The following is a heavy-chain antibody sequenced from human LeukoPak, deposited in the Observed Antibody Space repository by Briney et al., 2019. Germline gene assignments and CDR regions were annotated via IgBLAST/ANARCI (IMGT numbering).Heavy chain of an antibody. Sequence: ASVKVSCKASGYTFISYYMHWVRQAPGQGLEWMGWINPNSGGTSYAQKFQGRVTMTRDMSTSTVYMELSSLRSADTAVYYCARARRRGFRVGNWFDPWGQGTLVTVSS. V-gene: IGHV1-46*01. D-gene: IGHD1-14*01. CDR2: INPNSGGT. CDR3: ARARRRGFRVGNWFDP. CDR1: GYTFISYY. J-gene: IGHJ5*02.